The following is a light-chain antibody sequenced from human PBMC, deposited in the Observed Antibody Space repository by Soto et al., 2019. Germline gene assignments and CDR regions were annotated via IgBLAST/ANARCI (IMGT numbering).Light chain of an antibody. V-gene: IGKV3-15*01. Sequence: EIVMTQYPATLSVSPGERVTLSCRASQSVSIKLDWYQQKPGQPPRLLIYGASTRATGIPARFSGSGSGTDFTLTTSSLHSEDFAIYYCQHYNNWPPWTFGPGTKVEIK. CDR3: QHYNNWPPWT. J-gene: IGKJ1*01. CDR2: GAS. CDR1: QSVSIK.